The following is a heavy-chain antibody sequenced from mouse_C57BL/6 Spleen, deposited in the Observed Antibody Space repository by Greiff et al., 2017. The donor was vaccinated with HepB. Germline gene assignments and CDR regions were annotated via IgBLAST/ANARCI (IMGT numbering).Heavy chain of an antibody. CDR3: ARRYYYYRITTVVATGVDY. D-gene: IGHD1-1*01. Sequence: QVQLKQPGAELVRPGSSVKLSCKASGYTFTSYWMDWVKQRPGQGLEWIGNIYPSDSETHYNQKFKDKATLTVDKSSSTAYMQLSSLTSEDSAVYYCARRYYYYRITTVVATGVDYWGQGTSVTVSS. CDR1: GYTFTSYW. J-gene: IGHJ4*01. CDR2: IYPSDSET. V-gene: IGHV1-61*01.